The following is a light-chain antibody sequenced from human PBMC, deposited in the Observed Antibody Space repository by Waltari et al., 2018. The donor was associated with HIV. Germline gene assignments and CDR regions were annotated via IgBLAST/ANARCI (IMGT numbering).Light chain of an antibody. V-gene: IGLV2-8*01. CDR2: EVS. Sequence: QSALTQPPSASGSPGQSVTISCTGTSSDVGGYNYVSWYQQHPGKAPKLMIYEVSKLPSGVPDLFSGSKSGNTASLTVSGLQAEDEADYYCSSCAGSNNGVFGGGTKLTVL. J-gene: IGLJ3*02. CDR1: SSDVGGYNY. CDR3: SSCAGSNNGV.